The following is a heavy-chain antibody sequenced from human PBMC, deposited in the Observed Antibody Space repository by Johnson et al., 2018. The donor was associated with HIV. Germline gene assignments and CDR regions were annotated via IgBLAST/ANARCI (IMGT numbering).Heavy chain of an antibody. V-gene: IGHV3-9*01. D-gene: IGHD1-26*01. Sequence: VQLVESGGGLVQPGRSLRLSCAASGFTFDDYAMHWVRQAPGKGLEWVSGISWNSGSIGYADSVKGRFTISRDNAKNSLYLQMNSLRAEDTALYYCAKDIGWELPSAFDIWGQGTMVTVSS. CDR2: ISWNSGSI. CDR3: AKDIGWELPSAFDI. J-gene: IGHJ3*02. CDR1: GFTFDDYA.